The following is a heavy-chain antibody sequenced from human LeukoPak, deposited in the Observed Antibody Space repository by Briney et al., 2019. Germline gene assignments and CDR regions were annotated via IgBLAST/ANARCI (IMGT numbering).Heavy chain of an antibody. J-gene: IGHJ3*02. V-gene: IGHV1-46*01. CDR2: INPSGGST. CDR1: GYTFTGYY. D-gene: IGHD3-9*01. CDR3: ARDLSVLRYFDWHDAFDI. Sequence: ASVKVSCKASGYTFTGYYMHWARQAPGQGLEWMGIINPSGGSTSYAQKFQGRVTMTRDMSTSTVYMELSSLRSEDTAVYYCARDLSVLRYFDWHDAFDIWGQGTMVTVSS.